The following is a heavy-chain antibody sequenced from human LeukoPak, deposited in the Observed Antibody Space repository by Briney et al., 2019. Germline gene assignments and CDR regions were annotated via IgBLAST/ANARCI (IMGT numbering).Heavy chain of an antibody. V-gene: IGHV1-24*01. Sequence: GASVKVSCKVSGYTLTELSMHWVRQAPGKGLEWMGGFDPEDGETIYAQKFQGRVTMTEDTSTDTAYMELSSLRSEDTAVYYWATDSSSWYGYFQHWGQGTLVTVSS. CDR3: ATDSSSWYGYFQH. CDR2: FDPEDGET. J-gene: IGHJ1*01. CDR1: GYTLTELS. D-gene: IGHD6-13*01.